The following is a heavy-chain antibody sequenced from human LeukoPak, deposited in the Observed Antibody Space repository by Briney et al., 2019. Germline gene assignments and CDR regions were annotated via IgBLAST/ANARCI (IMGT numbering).Heavy chain of an antibody. D-gene: IGHD2-21*02. CDR2: ISSSSSYI. J-gene: IGHJ3*02. Sequence: NPGGNLRLSCAASGFTFSSYSMNWIRQALGAGLECLSSISSSSSYIYYADSVKGRFNISRDNAKNSLYLQMNSLRAEDTAVYYCARLSAYCGGDCYPAFDIWGQGTMVTVSS. CDR3: ARLSAYCGGDCYPAFDI. CDR1: GFTFSSYS. V-gene: IGHV3-21*01.